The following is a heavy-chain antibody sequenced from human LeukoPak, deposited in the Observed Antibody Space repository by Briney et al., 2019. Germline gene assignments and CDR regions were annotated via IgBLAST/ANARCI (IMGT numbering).Heavy chain of an antibody. J-gene: IGHJ5*02. CDR1: GYSFTSYW. V-gene: IGHV5-51*03. CDR3: ARILGDHESQHWFHP. Sequence: GESLKISCKGSGYSFTSYWIGWVRQMPGKGLGWMGIIYPGDSDTRYSPSFQGQVTISADKSISPSSRQWSSLKASDTAMYYCARILGDHESQHWFHPWGQGTLVTVSS. CDR2: IYPGDSDT. D-gene: IGHD3-10*01.